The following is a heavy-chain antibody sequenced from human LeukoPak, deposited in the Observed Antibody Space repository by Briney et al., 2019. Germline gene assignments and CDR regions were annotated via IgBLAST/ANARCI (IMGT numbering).Heavy chain of an antibody. CDR1: GYTFSGYY. CDR2: INPNSGGT. J-gene: IGHJ3*02. D-gene: IGHD5-12*01. V-gene: IGHV1-2*02. Sequence: GASVKVSCKASGYTFSGYYMHWVGQAPGQGGEWMGWINPNSGGTNYAQKFQGRVTMTRDTSISTAYMELSRLRSDDTAGYYCARIRATGAFDIWGQGTMVTVSS. CDR3: ARIRATGAFDI.